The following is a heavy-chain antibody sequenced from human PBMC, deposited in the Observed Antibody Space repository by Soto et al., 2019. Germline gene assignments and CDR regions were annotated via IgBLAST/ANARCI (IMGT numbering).Heavy chain of an antibody. Sequence: SETLSLTCTVSGGSISSGDYYWSWIRQPPGKGLEWIGYIYYSGSTYYNPSLKSRVTISVDTSKNQFSLKLSSVTAADTAVYYCASARGARYFDFWAQGTLVTVSS. CDR3: ASARGARYFDF. V-gene: IGHV4-30-4*01. CDR1: GGSISSGDYY. D-gene: IGHD2-15*01. J-gene: IGHJ4*02. CDR2: IYYSGST.